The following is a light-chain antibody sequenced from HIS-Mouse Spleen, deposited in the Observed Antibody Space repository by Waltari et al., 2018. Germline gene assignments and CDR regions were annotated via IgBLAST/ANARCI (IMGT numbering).Light chain of an antibody. Sequence: SYELTQPPSVSVSPGQTARITCSGDALPKKYAYWYQQKSGQAPVLVIYEDSKRPPGIPEGFSGSSSGKMATLTISGAQVEDEADYYCYSTDSSGNHRVFGGGTKLTVL. J-gene: IGLJ2*01. CDR1: ALPKKY. V-gene: IGLV3-10*01. CDR2: EDS. CDR3: YSTDSSGNHRV.